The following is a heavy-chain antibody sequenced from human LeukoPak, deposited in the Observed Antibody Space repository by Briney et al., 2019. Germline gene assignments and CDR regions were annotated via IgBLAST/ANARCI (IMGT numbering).Heavy chain of an antibody. D-gene: IGHD5-18*01. J-gene: IGHJ4*02. V-gene: IGHV3-48*01. CDR2: ISSSGGTI. Sequence: GGSLRLSCAASGFTFSSYSMNWVRQAPGKGLEWVSYISSSGGTISYADSVKGRFTISRDNAKNSLCLQMNSLRAEDTAVYYCARTRGYSFGYSDYWGQGTLVTVSS. CDR3: ARTRGYSFGYSDY. CDR1: GFTFSSYS.